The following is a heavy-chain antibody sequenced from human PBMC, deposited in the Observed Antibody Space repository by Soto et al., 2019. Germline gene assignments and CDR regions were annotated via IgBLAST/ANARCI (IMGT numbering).Heavy chain of an antibody. J-gene: IGHJ6*02. D-gene: IGHD3-3*01. CDR2: ISAYNGNT. V-gene: IGHV1-18*01. CDR3: ARGPYYDFWSGYLLATSPGCRMDV. Sequence: ASVKVSCKASGYTFTSYGISWVRQAPGQGLEWMGWISAYNGNTNYAQKLQGRVTMTTDTSTSTAYMELRSLRSDDTAVYYCARGPYYDFWSGYLLATSPGCRMDVWGQGTTVTVSS. CDR1: GYTFTSYG.